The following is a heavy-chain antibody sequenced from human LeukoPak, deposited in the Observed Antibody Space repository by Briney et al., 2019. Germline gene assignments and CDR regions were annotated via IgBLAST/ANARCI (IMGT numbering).Heavy chain of an antibody. CDR2: IDPSDSYT. CDR3: ARQYYYGSGSPFDY. D-gene: IGHD3-10*01. J-gene: IGHJ4*02. CDR1: GSRFTSYW. V-gene: IGHV5-10-1*01. Sequence: GESLKISFKGSGSRFTSYWISWVRQMPGKGLEWMGRIDPSDSYTNYSPSFQGHVTISADKSISTAYLQWSSLKASDTAMYYCARQYYYGSGSPFDYWGQGTLVTVSS.